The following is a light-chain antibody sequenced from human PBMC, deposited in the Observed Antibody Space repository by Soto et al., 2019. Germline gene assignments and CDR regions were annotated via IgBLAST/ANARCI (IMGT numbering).Light chain of an antibody. CDR3: QQGDSFPFT. J-gene: IGKJ4*01. CDR2: AAS. CDR1: QDISSW. V-gene: IGKV1-12*01. Sequence: DIQMTQSPSSVSASVGDRVTISCRASQDISSWVAWYQQKPGRAPKLLISAASSLHSGVPRRFSGGGSGTDFSLIISSLQPEDFATYFCQQGDSFPFTFGGGTKVEI.